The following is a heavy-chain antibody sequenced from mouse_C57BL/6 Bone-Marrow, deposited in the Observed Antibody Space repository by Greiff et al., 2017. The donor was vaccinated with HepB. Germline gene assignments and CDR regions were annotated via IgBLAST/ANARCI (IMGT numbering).Heavy chain of an antibody. Sequence: EVQVVESGGGLVQPKGSLKLSCAASGFSFNPYAMNWVRQAPGKGLEWVARIRSKSNNYATYYADSVKDSFTISRDDSESMLYLQMNNLKTEDTAMYYCVRAYYGNYFDYWGQGTTLTVSS. V-gene: IGHV10-1*01. CDR2: IRSKSNNYAT. CDR3: VRAYYGNYFDY. J-gene: IGHJ2*01. D-gene: IGHD2-10*01. CDR1: GFSFNPYA.